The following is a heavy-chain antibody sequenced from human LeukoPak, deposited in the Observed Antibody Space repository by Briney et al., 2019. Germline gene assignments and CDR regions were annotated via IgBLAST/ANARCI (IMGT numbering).Heavy chain of an antibody. CDR1: GFAFSSYA. CDR3: ARVFKAAAGPGAVGY. Sequence: GRSLRLSCAASGFAFSSYAMHWVRQAPGKGLECVAVISYDGSNKYYADSVKGRFTISRDNSKNTLYLQMNSLRAEDTAVYYCARVFKAAAGPGAVGYWGQGTLVTVSS. V-gene: IGHV3-30-3*01. J-gene: IGHJ4*02. D-gene: IGHD6-13*01. CDR2: ISYDGSNK.